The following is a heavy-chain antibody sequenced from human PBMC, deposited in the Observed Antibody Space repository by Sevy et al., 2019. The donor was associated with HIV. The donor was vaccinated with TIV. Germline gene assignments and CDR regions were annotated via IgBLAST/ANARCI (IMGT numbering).Heavy chain of an antibody. CDR3: ARIPAMYPPNNGMDL. CDR2: ISSSGQTT. V-gene: IGHV3-11*01. D-gene: IGHD2-2*01. J-gene: IGHJ6*02. Sequence: GGSLRLSCAASGFSFSSFYMTWIRQAPGKGLQWVAYISSSGQTTYYADSVKGRFIVSRDNAKNSLFLHINSLRAEDTGVFFCARIPAMYPPNNGMDLWGQGTTVTVSS. CDR1: GFSFSSFY.